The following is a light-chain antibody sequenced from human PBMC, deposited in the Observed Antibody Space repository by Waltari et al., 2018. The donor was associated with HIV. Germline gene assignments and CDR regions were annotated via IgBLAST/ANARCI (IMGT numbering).Light chain of an antibody. CDR3: QASDSSTV. Sequence: SFDLTQPPSVSVSPGQTASISCSGDKLGDKYVCWYQQKPGQSPVLVIYQDVKRPAGIPERFSGSNSGNTATLTISGTQAMDEADYYCQASDSSTVFGGGTKLTVL. J-gene: IGLJ2*01. CDR1: KLGDKY. CDR2: QDV. V-gene: IGLV3-1*01.